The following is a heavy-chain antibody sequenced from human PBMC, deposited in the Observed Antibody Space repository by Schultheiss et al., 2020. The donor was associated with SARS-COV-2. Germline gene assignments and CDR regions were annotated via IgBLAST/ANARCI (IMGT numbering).Heavy chain of an antibody. V-gene: IGHV1-2*06. J-gene: IGHJ4*02. CDR2: INPHSGGT. Sequence: ASVKVSCKASGYTFTSYYMHWVRQAPGQGLEWMGRINPHSGGTNYAQKFQGRVTMTRDTSISTAYMELSRLRSEDTAVYYCADGQLSPSHYWGQGTLVTVSS. D-gene: IGHD5-18*01. CDR3: ADGQLSPSHY. CDR1: GYTFTSYY.